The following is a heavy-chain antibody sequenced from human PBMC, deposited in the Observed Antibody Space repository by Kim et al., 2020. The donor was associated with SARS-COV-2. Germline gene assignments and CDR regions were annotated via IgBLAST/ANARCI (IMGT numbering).Heavy chain of an antibody. Sequence: GGSLRLSCAASGFTFSSYEMNWVRQAPGKGLEWVSYISSSGSTIYYADSVKGRFTISRDNAKNSLYLQMNSLRAEDTAVYYCARGAITIFGVFSPVGWGQGTLVTVSS. CDR1: GFTFSSYE. D-gene: IGHD3-3*01. J-gene: IGHJ4*02. V-gene: IGHV3-48*03. CDR3: ARGAITIFGVFSPVG. CDR2: ISSSGSTI.